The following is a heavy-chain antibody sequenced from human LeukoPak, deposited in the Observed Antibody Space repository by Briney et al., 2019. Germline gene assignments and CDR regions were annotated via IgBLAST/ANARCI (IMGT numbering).Heavy chain of an antibody. V-gene: IGHV3-21*01. D-gene: IGHD3-10*01. Sequence: GGSLRLPCAASGFTFSSYSMNWVRQAPGKGLEWVSSISSSSSYIYYADSVKGRFTISRDNAKNSLYLQMNSLRAEDTAVYYCARAFYGSGSLDYWGQGTLVTVSS. CDR1: GFTFSSYS. CDR3: ARAFYGSGSLDY. J-gene: IGHJ4*02. CDR2: ISSSSSYI.